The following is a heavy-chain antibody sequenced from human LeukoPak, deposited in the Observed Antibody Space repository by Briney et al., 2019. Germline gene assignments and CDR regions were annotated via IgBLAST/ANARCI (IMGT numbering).Heavy chain of an antibody. Sequence: SGGSLRLSCAASGFTFRIYGMYWVRQAPGKGLEWVAFIRYDGSEKYYADSVKGRFTISRDNSKNTLYLQMKSLRPEHTAVYYCATNSVPEFWGQGNLVTASS. CDR2: IRYDGSEK. V-gene: IGHV3-30*02. D-gene: IGHD4-23*01. CDR3: ATNSVPEF. J-gene: IGHJ4*02. CDR1: GFTFRIYG.